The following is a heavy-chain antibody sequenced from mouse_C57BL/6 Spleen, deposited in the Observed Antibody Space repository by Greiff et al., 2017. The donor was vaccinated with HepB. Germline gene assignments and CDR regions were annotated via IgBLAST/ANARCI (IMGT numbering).Heavy chain of an antibody. J-gene: IGHJ3*01. CDR1: GFNIKDDY. CDR2: IDPENGDT. Sequence: EVQLQQSGAELVRPGASVKLSCTASGFNIKDDYMHWVKQRPEQGLEWIGWIDPENGDTEYASKFQGKATITADTSSNTAYLQLSSLTSEDTAVYYSTAMGRSDAWVAYWGQGTLITVSA. V-gene: IGHV14-4*01. D-gene: IGHD2-3*01. CDR3: TAMGRSDAWVAY.